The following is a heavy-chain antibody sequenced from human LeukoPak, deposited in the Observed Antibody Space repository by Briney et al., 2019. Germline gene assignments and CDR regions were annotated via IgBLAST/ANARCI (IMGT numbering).Heavy chain of an antibody. V-gene: IGHV3-7*01. Sequence: SCKASGGTFSSYAISWVRQAPGQGPEWVANIKEDGRETYYLDSVEGRFTISRDNAKNSLELQMNSLRVEDTAVYHCVKAQNFRPSAFFDSWGQGTLVTVSS. CDR3: VKAQNFRPSAFFDS. D-gene: IGHD1-7*01. J-gene: IGHJ4*02. CDR1: GGTFSSYA. CDR2: IKEDGRET.